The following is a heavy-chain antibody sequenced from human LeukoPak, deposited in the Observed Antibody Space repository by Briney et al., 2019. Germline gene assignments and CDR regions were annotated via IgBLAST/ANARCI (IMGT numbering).Heavy chain of an antibody. CDR2: IIPILGIA. D-gene: IGHD2-21*02. CDR3: ARAAYCGGDCYRPYYFDY. CDR1: GGTFSSYA. V-gene: IGHV1-69*04. Sequence: SVKVSCKASGGTFSSYAISWVRQAPGQGLEWMGRIIPILGIANYAQKFQGRVTITADKSTSTAYMELSSLRSEDTAVYYCARAAYCGGDCYRPYYFDYWGQGTLVTVSS. J-gene: IGHJ4*02.